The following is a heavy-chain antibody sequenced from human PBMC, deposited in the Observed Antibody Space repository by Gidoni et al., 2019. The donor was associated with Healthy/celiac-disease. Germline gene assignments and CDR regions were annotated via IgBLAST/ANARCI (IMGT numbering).Heavy chain of an antibody. Sequence: HVQLVLSGAEVKKPGSSVTVSCKASGYPFTGYYMHWVRQAPGQGLEWMGWINPNSGGTNYAQKFQGRVTMTRDTSISTAYMELSRLRSDDTAVDYCATDKISLYGMDVWGQGTTVTVSS. V-gene: IGHV1-2*02. CDR3: ATDKISLYGMDV. CDR2: INPNSGGT. D-gene: IGHD3-3*01. J-gene: IGHJ6*02. CDR1: GYPFTGYY.